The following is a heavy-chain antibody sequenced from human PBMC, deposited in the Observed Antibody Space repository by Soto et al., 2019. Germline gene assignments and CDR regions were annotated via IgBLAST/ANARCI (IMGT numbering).Heavy chain of an antibody. D-gene: IGHD5-18*01. V-gene: IGHV1-69*06. CDR3: ATGTYSARYHSGWHF. CDR2: IIPIFGTA. Sequence: GASVKVSCKASGGTFSSYAISWVRQAPGQGLEWMGGIIPIFGTANYAQKFQGRVTITADKSTSTAYMELSSLRSEDTAVYYCATGTYSARYHSGWHFWGKGTPAT. CDR1: GGTFSSYA. J-gene: IGHJ6*03.